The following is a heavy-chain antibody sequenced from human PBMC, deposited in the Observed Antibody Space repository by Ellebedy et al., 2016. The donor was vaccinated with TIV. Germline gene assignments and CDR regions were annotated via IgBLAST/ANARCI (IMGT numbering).Heavy chain of an antibody. J-gene: IGHJ4*02. CDR3: AITYYYDSSGYTIDY. CDR1: GSTFSGSA. Sequence: GESLKISCAASGSTFSGSAMHWVRQASGKGLEWVGRIRSKANSYVTEYTASVNGRFTISRDDSKNTAYPQMNSLETEDTAVYYCAITYYYDSSGYTIDYWGQGTLVTVTS. CDR2: IRSKANSYVT. D-gene: IGHD3-22*01. V-gene: IGHV3-73*01.